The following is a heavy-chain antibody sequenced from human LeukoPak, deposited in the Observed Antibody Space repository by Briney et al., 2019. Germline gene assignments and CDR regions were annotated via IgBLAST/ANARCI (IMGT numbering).Heavy chain of an antibody. Sequence: PSETLSLTCTVSGGSISSSSYYWGWIRQPPGKGLEWIGSIYYSGSTYYNPSLKSRVTISVDTSKNQFSLKLSSVTAADTAVYYCARARAKYSSGRGTFFDYWGQGTLVTVSS. J-gene: IGHJ4*02. CDR1: GGSISSSSYY. D-gene: IGHD6-19*01. V-gene: IGHV4-39*07. CDR3: ARARAKYSSGRGTFFDY. CDR2: IYYSGST.